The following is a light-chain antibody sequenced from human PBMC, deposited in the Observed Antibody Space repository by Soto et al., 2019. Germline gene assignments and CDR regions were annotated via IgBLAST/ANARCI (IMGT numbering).Light chain of an antibody. J-gene: IGKJ5*01. CDR3: QQGYTSAIT. CDR1: QNINTY. V-gene: IGKV1-39*01. CDR2: ASS. Sequence: DIQMTQSPSSLSASVGDRVTITCRASQNINTYLNWYQQRPGQAPKFLIYASSSLQSGVPSRFSGSGSGTDFTLTINSLLPEDFATYYCQQGYTSAITFGQGTRLEIK.